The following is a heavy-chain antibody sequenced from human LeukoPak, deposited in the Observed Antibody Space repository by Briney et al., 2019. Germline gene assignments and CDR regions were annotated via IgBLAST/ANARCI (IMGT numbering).Heavy chain of an antibody. CDR3: AKHWGYMYHFDY. CDR2: ISGSGGST. Sequence: PGGSLRLSCAASGFTFSSYAMSWVRQAPGKGLEWVSAISGSGGSTYYADSVKGRFTISGDNSKNTLYLQMNSLRAEDTAVYYCAKHWGYMYHFDYWGQGTLVTVSS. D-gene: IGHD7-27*01. J-gene: IGHJ4*02. V-gene: IGHV3-23*01. CDR1: GFTFSSYA.